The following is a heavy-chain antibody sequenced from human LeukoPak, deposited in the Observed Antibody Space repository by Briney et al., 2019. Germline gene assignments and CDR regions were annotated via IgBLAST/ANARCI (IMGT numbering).Heavy chain of an antibody. J-gene: IGHJ4*02. V-gene: IGHV4-4*07. D-gene: IGHD3-22*01. Sequence: SETVSLTCTVSGGSISSYYWSWIRQPAGKGLEWIGRIYTSGSTNYNPSLKSRVTISVDTSKNQFSLELSSVTAADTAVYYCARGPYYYDSSGNFDYWGQGTLVTVSS. CDR3: ARGPYYYDSSGNFDY. CDR1: GGSISSYY. CDR2: IYTSGST.